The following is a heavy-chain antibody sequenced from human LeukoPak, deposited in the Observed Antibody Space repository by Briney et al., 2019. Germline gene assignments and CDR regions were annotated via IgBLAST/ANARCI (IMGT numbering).Heavy chain of an antibody. V-gene: IGHV4-34*01. CDR2: INDSGSV. CDR3: ARRLVESVASQVSDD. CDR1: SGSFSGYY. Sequence: SETLSLTCAVYSGSFSGYYWSWIRQPPGKGLEWIGEINDSGSVNCNTSLKNRVTLSVHTPKNQLSLRLSSVAAADAAVYYCARRLVESVASQVSDDWGQGTLVTVSS. J-gene: IGHJ4*02. D-gene: IGHD6-19*01.